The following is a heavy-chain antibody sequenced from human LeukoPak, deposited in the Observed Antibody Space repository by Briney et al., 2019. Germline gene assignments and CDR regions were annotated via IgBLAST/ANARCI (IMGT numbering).Heavy chain of an antibody. V-gene: IGHV3-30-3*01. CDR2: ISYDGRNK. CDR3: ARSVSGLAHFDY. Sequence: PGGSLRLSCAASGFTFSSYAMHWVRQAPGKGLEWVAVISYDGRNKYYADSVKGRFTISRDNSKNTLYLQMNSLRAEDTAVYYCARSVSGLAHFDYWGQGTLVTVSS. J-gene: IGHJ4*02. CDR1: GFTFSSYA. D-gene: IGHD3-10*01.